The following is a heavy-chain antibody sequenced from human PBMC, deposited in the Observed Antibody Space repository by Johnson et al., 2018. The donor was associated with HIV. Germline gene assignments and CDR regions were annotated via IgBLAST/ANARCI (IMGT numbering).Heavy chain of an antibody. CDR3: ARDRKYNFWSGYDT. D-gene: IGHD3-3*01. CDR2: ISYDGRDN. Sequence: QVQLVESGGGVVQPGRSVRLSCAASGLSFSSYGMEWVRQAPGKGLEWVAVISYDGRDNYYADSVKGRFTISRDSSKNTLYLQMTSLRAEDTAVYYCARDRKYNFWSGYDTWGQGTMVSVSS. J-gene: IGHJ3*01. CDR1: GLSFSSYG. V-gene: IGHV3-30*19.